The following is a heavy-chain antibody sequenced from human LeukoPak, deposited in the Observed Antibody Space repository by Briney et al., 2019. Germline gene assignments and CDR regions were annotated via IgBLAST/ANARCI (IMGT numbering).Heavy chain of an antibody. J-gene: IGHJ4*02. CDR2: ISWNSGSI. D-gene: IGHD3-9*01. CDR3: ARVLTGYYHWDY. Sequence: GGSLRLSCAASGFTFDDYAMHWVRQAPGKGLEWVSGISWNSGSIGYADSVKGRFTISRDNAKNMLYLELNSLRAEDMVVYYCARVLTGYYHWDYWGQGTLVTVSS. V-gene: IGHV3-9*03. CDR1: GFTFDDYA.